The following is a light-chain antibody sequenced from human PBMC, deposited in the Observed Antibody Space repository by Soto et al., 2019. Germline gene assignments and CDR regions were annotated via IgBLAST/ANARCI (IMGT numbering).Light chain of an antibody. CDR3: QQRSNWPPTWT. V-gene: IGKV3-11*01. CDR1: QSVSSD. Sequence: EIVMTQSPATLSVSPGERATLSCRASQSVSSDLAWYQQKPGQAPRLLIYGASTRATGIPDRFSGSGSGTDFTLTISSLEPEDFAVYYCQQRSNWPPTWTFGQGTMVDIK. CDR2: GAS. J-gene: IGKJ1*01.